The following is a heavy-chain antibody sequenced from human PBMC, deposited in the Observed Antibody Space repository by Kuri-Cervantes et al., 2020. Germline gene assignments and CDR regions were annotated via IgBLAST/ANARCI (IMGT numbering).Heavy chain of an antibody. CDR1: GGSVSSGTYY. CDR3: ARGALITTTTFYSYYYMDV. V-gene: IGHV4-39*07. Sequence: SETLSLTCTVSGGSVSSGTYYWGWIRQPPGKGLEWIGEINHSGSTNYNPSLKSRVTISVDTSKNQFSLKLSSVTAADTAVYYCARGALITTTTFYSYYYMDVWGKGTTVTVSS. D-gene: IGHD3-10*01. CDR2: INHSGST. J-gene: IGHJ6*03.